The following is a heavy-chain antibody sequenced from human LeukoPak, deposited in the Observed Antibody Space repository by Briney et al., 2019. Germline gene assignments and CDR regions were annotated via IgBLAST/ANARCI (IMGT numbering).Heavy chain of an antibody. D-gene: IGHD1-1*01. J-gene: IGHJ3*02. CDR1: GFTFSYYA. CDR3: AKTNTGSTSQSDSFDI. CDR2: IRGSGTST. V-gene: IGHV3-23*01. Sequence: GGSLRLSCAASGFTFSYYAMTWVRQAPGKGLEWVSAIRGSGTSTYYADSVQGRFTISRDNSKNTLYLQMNSLRAEDTAVYYCAKTNTGSTSQSDSFDIWGQGTMVTVSS.